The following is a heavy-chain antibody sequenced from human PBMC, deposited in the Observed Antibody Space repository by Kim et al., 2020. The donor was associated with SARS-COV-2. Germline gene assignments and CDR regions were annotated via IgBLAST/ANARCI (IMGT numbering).Heavy chain of an antibody. CDR3: ARDGSFWTYSPIDY. CDR2: IWYDGSNK. D-gene: IGHD3-3*01. J-gene: IGHJ4*02. Sequence: GGSLRLSCAASGFTFSSYGMHWVRQAPGKGLEWVAVIWYDGSNKYYADSVKGRFTVARDNSKDTLFLQMNSLRAEDTAVNYCARDGSFWTYSPIDYWGQG. CDR1: GFTFSSYG. V-gene: IGHV3-33*01.